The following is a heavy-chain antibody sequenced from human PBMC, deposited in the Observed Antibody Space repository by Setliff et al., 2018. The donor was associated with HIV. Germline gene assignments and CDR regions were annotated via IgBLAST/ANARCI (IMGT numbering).Heavy chain of an antibody. V-gene: IGHV1-69*08. CDR3: ARDRVPYSSSPSALDP. J-gene: IGHJ5*02. D-gene: IGHD2-2*01. CDR2: IIPILGTA. Sequence: SVKVSCKASTGTFTTYRFTWVRQAPGQGLEWMGRIIPILGTANYAQNFQGRLTITADKSTSTTYMELSSPRSEDTAIYYCARDRVPYSSSPSALDPWGQGTQVTVSS. CDR1: TGTFTTYR.